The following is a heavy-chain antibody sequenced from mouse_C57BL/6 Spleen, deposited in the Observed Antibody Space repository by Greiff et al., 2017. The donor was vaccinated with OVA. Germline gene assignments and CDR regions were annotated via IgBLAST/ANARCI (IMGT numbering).Heavy chain of an antibody. Sequence: VQLMESGPGLVQPSQCLSISCTVSGFSFTSYGVHWVRQSPGKGLEWLGVICSGGSTDYNAAFISRLSNSKNNSKNQDFCKMNSVEADDKDIYYCARKRDYWGQGTSVTVSS. V-gene: IGHV2-2*01. CDR2: ICSGGST. CDR1: GFSFTSYG. J-gene: IGHJ4*01. CDR3: ARKRDY.